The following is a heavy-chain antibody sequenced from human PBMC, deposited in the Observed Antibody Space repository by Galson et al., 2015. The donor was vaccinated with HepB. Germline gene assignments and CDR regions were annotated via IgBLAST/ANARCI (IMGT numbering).Heavy chain of an antibody. D-gene: IGHD2-15*01. CDR2: ITRGSRTV. CDR3: VRDFEGGGYRFDY. J-gene: IGHJ4*02. V-gene: IGHV3-48*01. Sequence: SLRLSCAASGFSFSNYAMDWVRQAPGKGLEWVSYITRGSRTVYYADSVKGRFSLSRDNARNLLYLQMNSLRVEDTAIYYCVRDFEGGGYRFDYWGQGILVTVSS. CDR1: GFSFSNYA.